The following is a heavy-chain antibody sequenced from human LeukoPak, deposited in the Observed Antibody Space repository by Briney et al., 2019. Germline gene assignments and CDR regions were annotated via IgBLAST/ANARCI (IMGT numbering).Heavy chain of an antibody. CDR1: GGTFSSYA. CDR2: IILIFGTA. Sequence: SVNVSCKASGGTFSSYAISWVRQAPGQGLEWMGGIILIFGTANYAQKFQGRVTITADESTSTAYMELSSLRSEDTAVYYCARDRSNYYDNAGFDYWGQGTLVTVSS. D-gene: IGHD3-22*01. V-gene: IGHV1-69*13. CDR3: ARDRSNYYDNAGFDY. J-gene: IGHJ4*02.